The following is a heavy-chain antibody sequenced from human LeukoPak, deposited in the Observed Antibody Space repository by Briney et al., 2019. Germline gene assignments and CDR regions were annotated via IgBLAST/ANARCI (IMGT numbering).Heavy chain of an antibody. J-gene: IGHJ4*02. CDR2: MYSEDNK. D-gene: IGHD6-19*01. Sequence: GGSLRLSCAASGFTVSSTYMAWVRQAPGKGLEWVSFMYSEDNKYYADSVKGRFTISRDNSKNTLYLQMNSLRAEDTAVYYCAISSGWYVFDYWGQGTLVTVSS. CDR3: AISSGWYVFDY. V-gene: IGHV3-53*01. CDR1: GFTVSSTY.